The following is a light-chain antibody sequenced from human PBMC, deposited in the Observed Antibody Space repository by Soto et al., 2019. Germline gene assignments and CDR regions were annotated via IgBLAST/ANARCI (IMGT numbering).Light chain of an antibody. CDR2: KAS. Sequence: IQLTQSPSSLSSSLGDRVTITCRASQSINSWLAWYQQKPGKAPNLLIYKASTLETGVPSRFSGSGSGTESTLTIIRLQHDDFATYYCQQYNNYMWTFGQGTKVDIK. CDR1: QSINSW. V-gene: IGKV1-5*03. J-gene: IGKJ1*01. CDR3: QQYNNYMWT.